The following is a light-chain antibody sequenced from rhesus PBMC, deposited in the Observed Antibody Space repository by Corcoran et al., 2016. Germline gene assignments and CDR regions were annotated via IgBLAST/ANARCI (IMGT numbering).Light chain of an antibody. V-gene: IGKV1-46*01. CDR2: RAS. Sequence: DIQMTQSPSSLSASVGDTVTITCRASQSFSSSLAWYQQKPGKAPKLLIYRASSLQSGVPSRFSGSKSGTDFTLTISSLQPEDIASYYCQQYYSYPYSFGQGTKVEIK. J-gene: IGKJ2*01. CDR3: QQYYSYPYS. CDR1: QSFSSS.